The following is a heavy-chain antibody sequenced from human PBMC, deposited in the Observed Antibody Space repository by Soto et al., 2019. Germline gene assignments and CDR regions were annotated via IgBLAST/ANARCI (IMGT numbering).Heavy chain of an antibody. CDR3: AKIMITLVRVSALDAFHM. Sequence: SGPTLVNPTQTLTLTCSLSGFSLSTSRVGVAWIRQPPGKALEWLAIIYWDDDRRYSPSLKTRLAITKDTSKNKVVLTMTNLDPGETATYYCAKIMITLVRVSALDAFHMWGPGTIVTVSS. V-gene: IGHV2-5*02. CDR2: IYWDDDR. CDR1: GFSLSTSRVG. J-gene: IGHJ3*02. D-gene: IGHD3-16*01.